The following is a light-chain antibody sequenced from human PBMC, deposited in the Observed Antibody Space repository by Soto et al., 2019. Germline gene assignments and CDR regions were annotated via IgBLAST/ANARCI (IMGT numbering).Light chain of an antibody. CDR3: SSYAGSNNMI. V-gene: IGLV2-8*01. CDR1: SSDVGGYNY. CDR2: EVN. J-gene: IGLJ2*01. Sequence: QSALTQPPSASGSPGQSVTISCTGTSSDVGGYNYVSWYQQHPGKAPKLMTYEVNKRPSGVPDRFSGSKSGNTASLTVSGLQAEDETYYYCSSYAGSNNMIFGGGTKLTVL.